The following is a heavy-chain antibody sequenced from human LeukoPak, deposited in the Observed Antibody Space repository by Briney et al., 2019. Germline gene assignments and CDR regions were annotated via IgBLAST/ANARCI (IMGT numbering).Heavy chain of an antibody. CDR2: IYSGGST. Sequence: GGSLRLSCAASGFTVSSNYMSWVRQAPGKGLEWVSVIYSGGSTYYADSVKGRFTISRDNSKNTLYLQMNSLRAEDTAVYYCARVGATTANLNFDYWGQGTLVTVSS. CDR1: GFTVSSNY. D-gene: IGHD1-26*01. V-gene: IGHV3-53*01. CDR3: ARVGATTANLNFDY. J-gene: IGHJ4*02.